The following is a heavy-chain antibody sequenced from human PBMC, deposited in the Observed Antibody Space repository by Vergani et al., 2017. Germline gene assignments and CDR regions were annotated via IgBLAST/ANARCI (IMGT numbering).Heavy chain of an antibody. J-gene: IGHJ6*02. V-gene: IGHV1-2*02. Sequence: QVQLVQSGAEVKKPGASVKVSCKASGYTFTGYYMHWVRQAPGQGLEWMGWINPNSGGTNYAQKVQGRVTMTRDTSISTAYMELSRLRSDDTAVYYCARDLGAYDILTGYSKGYYYYGMDVWGQGTTVTVSS. CDR3: ARDLGAYDILTGYSKGYYYYGMDV. CDR2: INPNSGGT. CDR1: GYTFTGYY. D-gene: IGHD3-9*01.